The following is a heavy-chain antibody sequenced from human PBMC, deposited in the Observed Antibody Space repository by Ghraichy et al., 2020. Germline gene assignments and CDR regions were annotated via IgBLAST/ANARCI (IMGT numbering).Heavy chain of an antibody. CDR2: IIPILGIA. CDR1: GGTFSSYA. D-gene: IGHD2-2*01. CDR3: ARVGSTSLNWFDP. V-gene: IGHV1-69*04. J-gene: IGHJ5*02. Sequence: SVKVSCKASGGTFSSYAISWVRQAPGQGLEWMGRIIPILGIANYAQKFQGRVTITADKSTSTAYMELSSLRSEDTAVYYCARVGSTSLNWFDPWGQGTLVTVSS.